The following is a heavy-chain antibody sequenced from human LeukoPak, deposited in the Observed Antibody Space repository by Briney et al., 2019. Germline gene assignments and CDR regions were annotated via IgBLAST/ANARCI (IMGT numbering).Heavy chain of an antibody. CDR2: ISASSGDT. D-gene: IGHD3-10*01. V-gene: IGHV1-18*01. CDR3: ARDDGIGSGSYSFDY. J-gene: IGHJ4*02. Sequence: ASVKVSFKASGYTFNTYGISWVRQAPGQGLEWMGWISASSGDTNYAQKLQGRVTMTTDTSTNTAYMELRSLTSDDTAIYYCARDDGIGSGSYSFDYWGQGTLVTVSS. CDR1: GYTFNTYG.